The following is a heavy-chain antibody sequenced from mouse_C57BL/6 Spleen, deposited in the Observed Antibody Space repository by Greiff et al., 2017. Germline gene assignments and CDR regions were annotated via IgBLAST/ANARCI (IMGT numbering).Heavy chain of an antibody. CDR3: ARGEPDSSAWFAY. D-gene: IGHD3-2*01. CDR1: GYSITSGYY. CDR2: ISYDGSN. Sequence: ESGPGLVKPSQSLSLTCSVTGYSITSGYYWNWIRQFPGNKLEWMGYISYDGSNNYNPSLKNRISITRDTSKNQFFLKLNSLTTEDTATYYCARGEPDSSAWFAYWGQGTLVTVSA. J-gene: IGHJ3*01. V-gene: IGHV3-6*01.